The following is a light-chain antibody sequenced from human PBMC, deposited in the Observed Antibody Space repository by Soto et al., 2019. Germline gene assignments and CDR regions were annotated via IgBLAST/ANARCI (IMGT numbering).Light chain of an antibody. CDR1: SSNIGAGYD. J-gene: IGLJ2*01. CDR2: GNS. V-gene: IGLV1-40*01. CDR3: PSYDSSAGVV. Sequence: QSVLTQPPSVSGAPGQRVTISCTGSSSNIGAGYDVHWYQQLPGTAPNLLIYGNSNRPSGVPDRFSGSKSGTSASLAITGLQAEDEADYYCPSYDSSAGVVFGGGTKLTVL.